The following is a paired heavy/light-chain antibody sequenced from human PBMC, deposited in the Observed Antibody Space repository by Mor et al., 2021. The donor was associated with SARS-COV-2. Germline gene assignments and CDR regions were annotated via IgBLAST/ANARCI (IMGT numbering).Heavy chain of an antibody. CDR3: ARRPPNWNDVRENSHYYGMDV. J-gene: IGHJ6*02. D-gene: IGHD1-20*01. Sequence: QVQLQESGPGLVKPSETLSLTCTVSGGSISRHFWSWIRQPPGKRLEWIGLIDYSGGTDYNPSLKSRVTLSINTSKNQFSLKLSSVTAADTAVYFCARRPPNWNDVRENSHYYGMDVWGQGTTVTVSS. CDR1: GGSISRHF. V-gene: IGHV4-59*08. CDR2: IDYSGGT.
Light chain of an antibody. J-gene: IGKJ1*01. CDR1: QSVSSSF. Sequence: EIVLTQSPGTLSLSPGERATLSCRASQSVSSSFLAWYQHKPGQAPRLLIYGTSNRATGIPDRFGGSGSGTDFTLTISRLEPEDFAVYYCQQYDTSPWTFGQGTKVEIK. V-gene: IGKV3-20*01. CDR3: QQYDTSPWT. CDR2: GTS.